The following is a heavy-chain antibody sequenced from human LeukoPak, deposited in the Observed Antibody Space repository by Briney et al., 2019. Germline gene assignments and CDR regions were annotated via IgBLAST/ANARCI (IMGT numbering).Heavy chain of an antibody. CDR2: ISYDGSNK. CDR1: GLTFSSYG. CDR3: ARDHYDSSGYHDY. D-gene: IGHD3-22*01. Sequence: PGGSLRLSCAASGLTFSSYGLHWVRQAPGKGLGWVAVISYDGSNKYYADSVKGRFTISRDNSKNTLYLQMNSLRAEDTAVYYCARDHYDSSGYHDYWGQGTLVTVSS. J-gene: IGHJ4*02. V-gene: IGHV3-30*03.